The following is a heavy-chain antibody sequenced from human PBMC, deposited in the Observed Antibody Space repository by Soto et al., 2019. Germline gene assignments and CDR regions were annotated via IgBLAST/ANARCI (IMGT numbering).Heavy chain of an antibody. CDR1: SGSISSSNW. D-gene: IGHD2-2*01. CDR3: ARAHIVVVPAAMNWFDP. CDR2: IYHSGST. V-gene: IGHV4-4*02. Sequence: SETLSLTCAFSSGSISSSNWWIRVRQPPGKGLEWIGEIYHSGSTNYNPSLKSRVTISVDKSKNQFSLKLSSVTAADTAVYYCARAHIVVVPAAMNWFDPWGQGTLVTVSS. J-gene: IGHJ5*02.